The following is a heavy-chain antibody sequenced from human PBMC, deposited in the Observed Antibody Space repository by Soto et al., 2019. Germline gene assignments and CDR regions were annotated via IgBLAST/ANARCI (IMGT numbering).Heavy chain of an antibody. CDR1: GGTFSSYA. D-gene: IGHD3-22*01. Sequence: QVQLVQSGAEVKKPGSSVKVSCKASGGTFSSYAISWVRQAPGQGLEWMGGIIPIFGTANYAQKFQGRVTIIADESTSTAYMELSSLRSEDTAVYYCARGYYYDSSGYYSNAYYFDYWGQGTLVTVSS. CDR3: ARGYYYDSSGYYSNAYYFDY. J-gene: IGHJ4*02. CDR2: IIPIFGTA. V-gene: IGHV1-69*01.